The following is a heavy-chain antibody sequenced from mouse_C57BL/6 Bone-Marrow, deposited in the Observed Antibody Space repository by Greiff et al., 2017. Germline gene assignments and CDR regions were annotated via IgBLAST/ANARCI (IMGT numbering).Heavy chain of an antibody. J-gene: IGHJ2*01. D-gene: IGHD1-1*01. CDR1: GYTFTSYG. V-gene: IGHV1-81*01. CDR2: IYPRSGNT. Sequence: QVQLKESGAELARPGASVKLSCKASGYTFTSYGISWVKQRTGQGLEWIGEIYPRSGNTYYNEKFKGKATLTADKSSSTAYMELRSLTSEDSAVYFCASPNCYGSSFDFWGQGTTLTVSS. CDR3: ASPNCYGSSFDF.